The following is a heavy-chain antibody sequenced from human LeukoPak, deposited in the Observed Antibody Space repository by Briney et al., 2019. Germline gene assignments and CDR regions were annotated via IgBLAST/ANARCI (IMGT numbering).Heavy chain of an antibody. Sequence: TGGSLRLSCAASGFTFSSYSMNWVRQAPGKGLEWVSYISSSSSTIYYADSVKGRFTISRDNAKNSLYLQMNSLRAEDTAVYYCARDPGTGGHGYWGQGTLVTVSS. V-gene: IGHV3-48*01. CDR3: ARDPGTGGHGY. CDR1: GFTFSSYS. D-gene: IGHD3-10*01. CDR2: ISSSSSTI. J-gene: IGHJ4*02.